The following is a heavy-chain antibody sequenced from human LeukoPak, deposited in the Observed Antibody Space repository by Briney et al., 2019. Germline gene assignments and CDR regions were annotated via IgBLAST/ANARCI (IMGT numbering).Heavy chain of an antibody. D-gene: IGHD3-22*01. CDR1: GGSISSYY. CDR2: IYHSGST. Sequence: SETLSLTCTVSGGSISSYYWSWIRQPPGKGLEWIGYIYHSGSTYYNPSLKSRVTISVDRSKNQFSLKLSSVTAADTAVYYCARVRRYYDSSGIYWGQGTLVTVSS. V-gene: IGHV4-59*12. CDR3: ARVRRYYDSSGIY. J-gene: IGHJ4*02.